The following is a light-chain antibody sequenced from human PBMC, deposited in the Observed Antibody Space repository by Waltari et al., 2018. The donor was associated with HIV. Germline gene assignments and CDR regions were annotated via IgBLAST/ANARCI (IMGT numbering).Light chain of an antibody. J-gene: IGLJ3*02. CDR1: RSNHGTGNA. Sequence: QSVLTQPPSVSGAPGQRVTTFCPWRRSNHGTGNAVHWYQLLPGNATKVVRFDNIDRPAGVPARFSGSRSGTSASLAINELRAEDEADYYCHSHAGNLGVFGGGTKVTVL. V-gene: IGLV1-40*01. CDR3: HSHAGNLGV. CDR2: DNI.